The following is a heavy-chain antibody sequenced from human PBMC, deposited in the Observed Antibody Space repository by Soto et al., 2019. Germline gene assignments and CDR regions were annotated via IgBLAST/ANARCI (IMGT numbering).Heavy chain of an antibody. Sequence: PSETLSLTCTVSGGSISSYYWSWIRQPPGKGLEWIGYIYYSGSTNYNPSLKSRVTISVDTSKNQFSLKLSSVTAADTAVYYCARDGAMDYDSSGYYYFDYWGQGTLVTVSS. CDR2: IYYSGST. J-gene: IGHJ4*02. D-gene: IGHD3-22*01. CDR1: GGSISSYY. CDR3: ARDGAMDYDSSGYYYFDY. V-gene: IGHV4-59*01.